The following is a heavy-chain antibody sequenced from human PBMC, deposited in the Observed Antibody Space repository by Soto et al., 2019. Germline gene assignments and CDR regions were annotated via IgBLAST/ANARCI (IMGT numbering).Heavy chain of an antibody. CDR2: IIPMLRMA. CDR1: GGTFSSYT. CDR3: ATNYGSGSTHFDY. J-gene: IGHJ4*02. V-gene: IGHV1-69*02. D-gene: IGHD3-10*01. Sequence: QVQLVQSGAEVKKPGSSVKVSCTASGGTFSSYTISWVRQVPGQGLEWMGRIIPMLRMANFAQNFQGRVTMTADESTSTAYMELSSLRSEYTAVYYCATNYGSGSTHFDYWGQGTLVTVSS.